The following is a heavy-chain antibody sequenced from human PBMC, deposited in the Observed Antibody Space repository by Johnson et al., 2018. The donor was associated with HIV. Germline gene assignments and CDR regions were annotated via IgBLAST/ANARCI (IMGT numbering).Heavy chain of an antibody. J-gene: IGHJ3*02. D-gene: IGHD2-15*01. Sequence: MQLVESGGGLVQPGGSLRLSCAASGFTFSSYWMSWVRQAPGKGLEWVANIKQDGSEKYYVDSVKGRFTISRDNAKNSLYLQMNSLRAGDTALYYCAKGATSGAHDAFDIWGQGTMVTVSS. CDR2: IKQDGSEK. CDR1: GFTFSSYW. V-gene: IGHV3-7*03. CDR3: AKGATSGAHDAFDI.